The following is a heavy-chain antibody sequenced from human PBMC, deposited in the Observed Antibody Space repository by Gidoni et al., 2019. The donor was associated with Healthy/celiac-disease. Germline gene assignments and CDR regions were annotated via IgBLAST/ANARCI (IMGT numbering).Heavy chain of an antibody. D-gene: IGHD1-26*01. CDR1: GGSFSGYY. CDR2: INHSGST. Sequence: QVQLQQRGAGLLKPSETLSLTCAVYGGSFSGYYWSWIRQPPGQGLEWIGEINHSGSTNYNPSLKSRVTISEDTSKNQFSLKLSSVTAADTAVYYCARGGLIVGANSASYWGQGTLVTVSS. V-gene: IGHV4-34*01. J-gene: IGHJ4*02. CDR3: ARGGLIVGANSASY.